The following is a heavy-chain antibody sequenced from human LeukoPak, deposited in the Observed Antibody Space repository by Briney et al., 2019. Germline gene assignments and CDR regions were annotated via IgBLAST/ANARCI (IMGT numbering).Heavy chain of an antibody. CDR3: AEGSGSYYYYYYYMDV. D-gene: IGHD1-26*01. Sequence: PGGSLRLSCAASGFTFDDYGMSWVRQAPGKGLEWVSGINWNGGSTYYADSVKGRFTISRDNSKNTLYLQMNSLRAEDTAVYYCAEGSGSYYYYYYYMDVWGKGTTVTISS. J-gene: IGHJ6*03. CDR1: GFTFDDYG. V-gene: IGHV3-20*04. CDR2: INWNGGST.